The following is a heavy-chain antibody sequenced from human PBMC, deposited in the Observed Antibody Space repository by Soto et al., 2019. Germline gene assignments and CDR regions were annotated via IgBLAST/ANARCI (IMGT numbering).Heavy chain of an antibody. Sequence: ASVKVSCKASGYTFTSYDINWVRQATGQGLEWMGWMNPNSGNTGYAQKFQGRVTMTRNTSISTAYMELSSLRSEDTAVYYCARENSSSGKKRTPGVGWFDPWGQGTLVTVSS. J-gene: IGHJ5*02. D-gene: IGHD6-13*01. CDR3: ARENSSSGKKRTPGVGWFDP. CDR2: MNPNSGNT. CDR1: GYTFTSYD. V-gene: IGHV1-8*01.